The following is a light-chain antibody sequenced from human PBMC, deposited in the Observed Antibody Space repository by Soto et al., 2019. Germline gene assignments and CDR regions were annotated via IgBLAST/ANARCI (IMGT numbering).Light chain of an antibody. CDR2: GAS. CDR1: QSVSSSY. CDR3: QQYGSTST. Sequence: EIVLTQSPGTLSLSPGERATLSCRASQSVSSSYLAWYQQKPGQAPRLLIYGASSRATGIPDRFSGSGSGTVFTLTISGLEPEDFAVYYCQQYGSTSTFGQGTKLEIK. V-gene: IGKV3-20*01. J-gene: IGKJ2*01.